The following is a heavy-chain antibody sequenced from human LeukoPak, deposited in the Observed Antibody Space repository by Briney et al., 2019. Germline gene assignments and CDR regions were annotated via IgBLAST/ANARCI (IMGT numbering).Heavy chain of an antibody. CDR2: IYHSGST. V-gene: IGHV4-38-2*02. Sequence: PSETLSLTCTVSGYSISSGYYWGWIRQPPGKGLEWIGSIYHSGSTYYNPSLKSRVTTSVDTSKNQFSLKLSSVTAADTAVYYCARVEQLGWGPGLNYFDYWGQGTLVTVSS. CDR1: GYSISSGYY. J-gene: IGHJ4*02. CDR3: ARVEQLGWGPGLNYFDY. D-gene: IGHD6-6*01.